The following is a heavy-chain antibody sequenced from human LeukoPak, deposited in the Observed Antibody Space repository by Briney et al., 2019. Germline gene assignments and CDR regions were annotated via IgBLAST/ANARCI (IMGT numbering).Heavy chain of an antibody. V-gene: IGHV3-23*01. Sequence: GGSLRLSCAASGFTFSSYAMSWVRQAPGKGLEWVSAISGSGGSTYYADSVKGRFTISRDNSKNTPYLQMNSLRAEDTAVYYCAKDTYGSGYNFDYWGQGTLVTVSS. CDR1: GFTFSSYA. D-gene: IGHD3-22*01. CDR3: AKDTYGSGYNFDY. J-gene: IGHJ4*02. CDR2: ISGSGGST.